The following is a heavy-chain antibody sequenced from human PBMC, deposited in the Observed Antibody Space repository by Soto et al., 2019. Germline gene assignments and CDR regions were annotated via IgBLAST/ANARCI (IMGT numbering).Heavy chain of an antibody. CDR2: IRGSDGST. Sequence: EVQLLESGGGLVQPGGSLRLSCAASGFTLSSYGMSWVRQAPGKGLEWVSAIRGSDGSTYYADSVKGRFTISRDNSKNTLYLQMNSLRVEDTAVYYCATDVNYDMLAGYYFYWGQGTLVTVSS. V-gene: IGHV3-23*01. CDR1: GFTLSSYG. CDR3: ATDVNYDMLAGYYFY. D-gene: IGHD3-9*01. J-gene: IGHJ4*02.